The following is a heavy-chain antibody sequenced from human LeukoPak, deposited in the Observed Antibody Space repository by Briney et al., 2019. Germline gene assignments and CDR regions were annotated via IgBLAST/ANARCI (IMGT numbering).Heavy chain of an antibody. D-gene: IGHD1-26*01. CDR3: ASAVGATRGGAFDI. Sequence: GGSLRLSCAASGFTFSDYYMSWIRQAPGKGLEWVSYISSSSSYTNYADSVKGRFTISRDNAKNSLYLQMNSLRAEDTAVYYCASAVGATRGGAFDIWGQGTMVTVSS. V-gene: IGHV3-11*03. CDR1: GFTFSDYY. J-gene: IGHJ3*02. CDR2: ISSSSSYT.